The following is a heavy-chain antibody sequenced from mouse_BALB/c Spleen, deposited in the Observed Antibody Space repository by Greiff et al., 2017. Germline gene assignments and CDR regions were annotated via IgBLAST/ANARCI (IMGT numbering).Heavy chain of an antibody. CDR3: ARGYYYGSSYDY. D-gene: IGHD1-1*01. CDR2: INPGSGGT. J-gene: IGHJ2*01. Sequence: VKLMESGAELVRPGTSVKVSCKASGYAFTNYLIEWVKQRPGQGLEWIGVINPGSGGTNYNEKFKGKATLTADKSSSTAYMQLSSLTSDDSAVYFCARGYYYGSSYDYWGQGTTLTVSS. CDR1: GYAFTNYL. V-gene: IGHV1-54*01.